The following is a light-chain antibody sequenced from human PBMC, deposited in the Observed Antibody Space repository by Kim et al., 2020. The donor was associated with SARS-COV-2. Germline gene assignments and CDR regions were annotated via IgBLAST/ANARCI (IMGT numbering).Light chain of an antibody. V-gene: IGKV3-20*01. Sequence: PGERVTLSCRASQSVSSNYLAWYQQKPGQAPRLLIYGAFSRATGIPDRFSGSGSGTDFTLTISRLDPEDFAVYYCQQYGSSPPWTFGQGTKVDIK. CDR1: QSVSSNY. CDR2: GAF. CDR3: QQYGSSPPWT. J-gene: IGKJ1*01.